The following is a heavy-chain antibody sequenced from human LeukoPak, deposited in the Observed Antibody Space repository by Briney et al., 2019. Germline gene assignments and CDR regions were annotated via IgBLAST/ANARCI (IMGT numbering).Heavy chain of an antibody. D-gene: IGHD3-9*01. Sequence: GGSLRLSCAASGFTFSSYSMNWVRQAPGKGLEWVSSISSSSYIYYADSVKGRFTISRDNAKNSLYLQMNSLRAEDTAVYYCAREVSDYDILTGYYNNWFDPWGQGTLVTVSS. CDR2: ISSSSYI. V-gene: IGHV3-21*01. CDR3: AREVSDYDILTGYYNNWFDP. CDR1: GFTFSSYS. J-gene: IGHJ5*02.